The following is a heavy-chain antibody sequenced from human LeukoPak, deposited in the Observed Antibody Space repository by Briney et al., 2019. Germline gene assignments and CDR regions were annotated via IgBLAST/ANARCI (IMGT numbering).Heavy chain of an antibody. CDR1: GFTFSSYA. CDR2: INSDGSST. J-gene: IGHJ3*01. V-gene: IGHV3-74*01. Sequence: PGGSLRLSCAASGFTFSSYAMSWVRQAPGKGLVWVSRINSDGSSTSYADAVKGRFTISRDNAKNTAYLQMNSLRAEDTAVYYCARDGSFWSGFHAFDLWGQGTVVTVSS. CDR3: ARDGSFWSGFHAFDL. D-gene: IGHD3-3*01.